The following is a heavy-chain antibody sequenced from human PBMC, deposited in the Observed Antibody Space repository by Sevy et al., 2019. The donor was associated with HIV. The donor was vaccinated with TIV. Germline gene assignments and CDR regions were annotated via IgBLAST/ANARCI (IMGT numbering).Heavy chain of an antibody. CDR2: IWYDGSNK. CDR1: GFTFSSYG. D-gene: IGHD6-19*01. V-gene: IGHV3-33*01. Sequence: GESLKISCAASGFTFSSYGMHWVRQAPGKGLEWVAVIWYDGSNKYYADSVKGRFTISRDNSKNTLYLQMNSLRAEDTAVYYCARGGQWLVQDAFDIWGQGTMITVSS. CDR3: ARGGQWLVQDAFDI. J-gene: IGHJ3*02.